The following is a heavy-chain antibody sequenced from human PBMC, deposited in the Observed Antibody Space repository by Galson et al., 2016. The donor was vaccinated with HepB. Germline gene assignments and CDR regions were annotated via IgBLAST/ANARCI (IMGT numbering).Heavy chain of an antibody. CDR3: ARGGLTIYGEGFDP. V-gene: IGHV3-30*03. Sequence: SLRLSCAASGFTFSGYGMNWVRQAPGKGLEWVALISHDGNKKYYAESVGGRFSVSRGNSNSTLYLLMGSPRAEDTAIYYCARGGLTIYGEGFDPWGQGTLVTVSS. J-gene: IGHJ5*02. CDR2: ISHDGNKK. D-gene: IGHD3-3*01. CDR1: GFTFSGYG.